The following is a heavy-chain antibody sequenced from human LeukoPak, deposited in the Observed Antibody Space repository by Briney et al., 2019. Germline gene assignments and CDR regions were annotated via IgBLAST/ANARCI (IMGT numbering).Heavy chain of an antibody. D-gene: IGHD1-26*01. J-gene: IGHJ4*02. CDR2: ILPIFGSS. V-gene: IGHV1-69*13. CDR3: AREWD. Sequence: GASVKVSCKASGGTFSSSAISWVRQAPGQGLEWLGGILPIFGSSNYAQNFQGRVTITADESTSTAYMELSSLRSEDTAVYYCAREWDWGQGTLVTVSS. CDR1: GGTFSSSA.